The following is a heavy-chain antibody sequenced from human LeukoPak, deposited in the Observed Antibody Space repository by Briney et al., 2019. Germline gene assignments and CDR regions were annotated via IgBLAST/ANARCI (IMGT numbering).Heavy chain of an antibody. D-gene: IGHD2-2*01. CDR2: ISYDGSNK. V-gene: IGHV3-30*18. CDR3: AKDHSTTWLGSFNY. J-gene: IGHJ4*02. CDR1: GFTFSSYV. Sequence: PGGSLRLSCAASGFTFSSYVMSWVRQAPGKGLEWVAVISYDGSNKYYADSVKGRFTISRDNSKNTLYLQMNGLRADDTAVYYCAKDHSTTWLGSFNYWGQGTLVTVSS.